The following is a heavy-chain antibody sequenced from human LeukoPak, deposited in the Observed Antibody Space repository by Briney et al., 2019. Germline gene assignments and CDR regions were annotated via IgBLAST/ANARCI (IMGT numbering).Heavy chain of an antibody. J-gene: IGHJ4*02. V-gene: IGHV3-23*01. CDR3: AKGLDGFWSGYGLSFDY. Sequence: GGSPRLSCAASGFTFSSYAMSWVRQAPGKGLEWVSAISGSGGSTYYADSVKGRFTISRDNSKNTLYLQMNSLRAEDTAVYYCAKGLDGFWSGYGLSFDYWGQGTLVTVSS. CDR1: GFTFSSYA. CDR2: ISGSGGST. D-gene: IGHD3-3*01.